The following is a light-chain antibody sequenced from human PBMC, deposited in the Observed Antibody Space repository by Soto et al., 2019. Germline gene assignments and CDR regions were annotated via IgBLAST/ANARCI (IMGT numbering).Light chain of an antibody. V-gene: IGKV4-1*01. Sequence: DIVMTQSPDSLAVSLGERATINCKSSQSVLYSSNNKNYLAWYQQKPGQPPKLLIYWASTRKSGVPDRFSGSGSGTDFTPTTSSLQAEDVAVYYCQQYYSIPLTCGKGTKLEIK. CDR2: WAS. CDR1: QSVLYSSNNKNY. J-gene: IGKJ2*01. CDR3: QQYYSIPLT.